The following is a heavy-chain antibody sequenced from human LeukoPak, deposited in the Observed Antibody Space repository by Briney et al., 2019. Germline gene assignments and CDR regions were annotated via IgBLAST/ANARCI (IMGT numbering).Heavy chain of an antibody. CDR2: IWYGGSNK. CDR3: AKDASPCSGGSCYPYYFDY. D-gene: IGHD2-15*01. V-gene: IGHV3-30*02. Sequence: EPGGSLRLSCAASGFTFSSYGMHWVRQAPGKGLEWVAVIWYGGSNKYYADSVKGRFTISRDNSKNTLYLQMNSLRAEDTAVYYCAKDASPCSGGSCYPYYFDYWGQGTRVTVSS. J-gene: IGHJ4*02. CDR1: GFTFSSYG.